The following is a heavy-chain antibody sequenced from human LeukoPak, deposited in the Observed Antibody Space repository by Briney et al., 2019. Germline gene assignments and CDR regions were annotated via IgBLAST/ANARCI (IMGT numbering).Heavy chain of an antibody. CDR1: GGSISSYY. J-gene: IGHJ3*02. CDR3: ARDVVMITFGGVIVPDAFDI. Sequence: SETLSLTCTVSGGSISSYYWSWIRQPAGKGLEWIGRIYTSGSTNYNPSLKSRVTMSVDTSKNQFPLKLSSVTAADTAVYYCARDVVMITFGGVIVPDAFDIWGQGTMVTVSS. V-gene: IGHV4-4*07. CDR2: IYTSGST. D-gene: IGHD3-16*02.